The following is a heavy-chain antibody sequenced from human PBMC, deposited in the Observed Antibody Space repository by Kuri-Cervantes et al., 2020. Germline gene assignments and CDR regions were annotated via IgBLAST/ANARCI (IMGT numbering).Heavy chain of an antibody. Sequence: ASVKVSCKASGYTFTSYGIGWVRQAPGQGLEWMGWINPNSGGTNYAQKFQGRVTMTRDTSTSTVYMELSSLRSEDTAVYYCARANAGSSGWYRLKFEYYFDYWGQGTLVTVSS. J-gene: IGHJ4*02. V-gene: IGHV1-2*02. D-gene: IGHD6-19*01. CDR1: GYTFTSYG. CDR2: INPNSGGT. CDR3: ARANAGSSGWYRLKFEYYFDY.